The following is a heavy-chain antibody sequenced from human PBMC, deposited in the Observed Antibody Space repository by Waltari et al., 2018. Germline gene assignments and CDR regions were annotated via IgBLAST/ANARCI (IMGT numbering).Heavy chain of an antibody. D-gene: IGHD2-15*01. CDR2: IYSGTST. CDR3: ARGVVAATNWFDP. V-gene: IGHV3-53*01. CDR1: GFTVSSSY. J-gene: IGHJ5*02. Sequence: EVQLVESGGGLIQPGGSLRLSCAASGFTVSSSYMSWVRQAPGKGLEWVSVIYSGTSTYSADSVKGRFTISRDNSKNTLYLQMNSLRAEDTAVYYCARGVVAATNWFDPWGQGTLVTVSS.